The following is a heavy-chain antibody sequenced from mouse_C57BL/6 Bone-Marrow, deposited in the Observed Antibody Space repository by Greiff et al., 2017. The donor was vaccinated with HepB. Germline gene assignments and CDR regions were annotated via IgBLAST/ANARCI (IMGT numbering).Heavy chain of an antibody. CDR3: VRLAMIKDAMDY. D-gene: IGHD2-4*01. Sequence: GGGLVQPKGSLKLSCAASGFSFNTYAMNWVRQAPGKGLEWVARIRSKSNNYATYYADSVKDRFTISRDDSESMLYLQMNNLKTEDTAMYYCVRLAMIKDAMDYWGQGTSVTVSS. J-gene: IGHJ4*01. CDR1: GFSFNTYA. V-gene: IGHV10-1*01. CDR2: IRSKSNNYAT.